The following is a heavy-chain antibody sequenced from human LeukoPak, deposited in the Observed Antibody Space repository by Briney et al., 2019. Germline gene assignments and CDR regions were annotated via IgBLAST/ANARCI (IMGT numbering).Heavy chain of an antibody. V-gene: IGHV4-30-2*01. D-gene: IGHD3-3*01. CDR3: AREPYDFWSGPDY. CDR1: GGSISSGGYY. J-gene: IGHJ4*02. CDR2: IYHSGST. Sequence: PSETLSLTCTVSGGSISSGGYYWSWIRQPPGKGLEWIGYIYHSGSTYYNPSLKSRVTISVDRSKNQFSLKLSSVTAADTAVYYCAREPYDFWSGPDYWGQGTLVTVSS.